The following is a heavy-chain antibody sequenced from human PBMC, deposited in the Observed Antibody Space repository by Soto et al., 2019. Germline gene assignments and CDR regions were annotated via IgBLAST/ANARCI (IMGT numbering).Heavy chain of an antibody. CDR2: INSYGTTT. Sequence: QTGGSLRLSCAASGFTFSGYWMHWVRQAPGKGLVWVSRINSYGTTTSYADSVKGRFTISRDNGESTLYLQMNSLRAEDTAIYYCARGWIGDLNDAFDIWGQGTMVTVSS. D-gene: IGHD2-2*03. CDR3: ARGWIGDLNDAFDI. CDR1: GFTFSGYW. J-gene: IGHJ3*02. V-gene: IGHV3-74*01.